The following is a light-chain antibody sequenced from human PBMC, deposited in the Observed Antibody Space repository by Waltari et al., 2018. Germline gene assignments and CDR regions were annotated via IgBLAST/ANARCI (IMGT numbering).Light chain of an antibody. V-gene: IGLV2-14*03. CDR1: SSDVCGYNY. Sequence: QSALTQPASVSGSPGQSITIPCSGTSSDVCGYNYVSWYQQHPGKAPKLMIYDVSSRPSGVSNRFSGSKSGNTASLTISGLQAEDEADYYCSSYTSNNTLVFATGTKVTVL. J-gene: IGLJ1*01. CDR2: DVS. CDR3: SSYTSNNTLV.